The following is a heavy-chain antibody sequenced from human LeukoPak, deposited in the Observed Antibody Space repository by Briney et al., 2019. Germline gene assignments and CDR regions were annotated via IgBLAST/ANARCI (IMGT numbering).Heavy chain of an antibody. D-gene: IGHD6-19*01. CDR3: SVADLYGMDV. CDR1: GGSISSSSYY. V-gene: IGHV4-39*01. J-gene: IGHJ6*02. Sequence: KPSETLSLTCTVSGGSISSSSYYWGWIRQPPGKGLEWIGSIYYSGSTYYNPSLKSRVTISVDTSKNQFSLKLSSVTAADTAVYYCSVADLYGMDVWGQGTTVAVSS. CDR2: IYYSGST.